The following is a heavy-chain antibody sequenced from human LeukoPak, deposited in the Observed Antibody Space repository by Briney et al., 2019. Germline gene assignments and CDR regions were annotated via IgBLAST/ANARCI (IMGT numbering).Heavy chain of an antibody. V-gene: IGHV4-59*01. J-gene: IGHJ4*02. CDR1: GGSISSYY. CDR2: FYYSGST. D-gene: IGHD2-2*01. CDR3: ARVAHCSSTTCYQGIFEY. Sequence: PSETLSLTCTVSGGSISSYYWSWIRQPPGKGLEWIGYFYYSGSTNYNPSLKSRVTISVDTSKNQFSLKLSSVTAADTAVYYCARVAHCSSTTCYQGIFEYWGQGTLVTVSS.